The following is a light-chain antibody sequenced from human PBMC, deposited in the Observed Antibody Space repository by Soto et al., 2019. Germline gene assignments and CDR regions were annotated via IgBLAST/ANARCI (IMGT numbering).Light chain of an antibody. CDR1: QSVSSY. Sequence: EIVLTQSPATLSLSPGERATLSCRASQSVSSYLAWYQQKPGQAPRLLIYDASNRATGIPARFSDRGSGTDFTLTISSLEPEDFAVYYCQQRSNWPLTFGGGTEVEIK. J-gene: IGKJ4*01. V-gene: IGKV3-11*01. CDR2: DAS. CDR3: QQRSNWPLT.